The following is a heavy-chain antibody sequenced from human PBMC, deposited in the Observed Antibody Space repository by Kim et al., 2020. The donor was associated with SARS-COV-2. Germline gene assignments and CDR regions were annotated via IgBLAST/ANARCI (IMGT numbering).Heavy chain of an antibody. V-gene: IGHV3-74*01. CDR1: GFTFSNYW. CDR3: ARDGNGLGV. Sequence: AGSLRLSCAASGFTFSNYWMHWVRQAPGKGLVWVSHINSDGSSTTYADSVKGRFTISRDNAKNTLFLQMNSLRAEDAAVYYCARDGNGLGVWGQGTTVTVSS. J-gene: IGHJ6*02. CDR2: INSDGSST.